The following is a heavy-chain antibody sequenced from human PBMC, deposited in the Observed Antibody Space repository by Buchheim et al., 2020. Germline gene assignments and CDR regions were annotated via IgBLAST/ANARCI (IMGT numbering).Heavy chain of an antibody. Sequence: EVQLVESGGGLVQPGGSLRLSCAASGFTFSSYWMSWVRQAPGKGLEWVANIKQDGSEKYYVDSVKGRFTISRDNAKNSLYLQIDSLRAGDTAVYYWARDQVTWAYYYYGMDVWGQGTT. J-gene: IGHJ6*01. CDR1: GFTFSSYW. CDR2: IKQDGSEK. V-gene: IGHV3-7*01. D-gene: IGHD2-21*02. CDR3: ARDQVTWAYYYYGMDV.